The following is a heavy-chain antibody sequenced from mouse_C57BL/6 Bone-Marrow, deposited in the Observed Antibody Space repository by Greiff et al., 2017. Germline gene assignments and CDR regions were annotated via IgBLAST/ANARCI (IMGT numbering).Heavy chain of an antibody. CDR2: IHPNSGST. Sequence: QVQLQQPGAELVKPGASVKLSCKASGYTFTSYWMHWVKQRPGQGLEWIGMIHPNSGSTNYNEKFKSKATLTVDKSSSTAYMQLSSLTSEDSAVYYCARWATVVAIWYFDVWGTGTTVTVSS. V-gene: IGHV1-64*01. CDR1: GYTFTSYW. D-gene: IGHD1-1*01. CDR3: ARWATVVAIWYFDV. J-gene: IGHJ1*03.